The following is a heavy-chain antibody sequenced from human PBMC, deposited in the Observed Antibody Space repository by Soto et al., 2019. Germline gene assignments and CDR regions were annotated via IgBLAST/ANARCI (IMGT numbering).Heavy chain of an antibody. V-gene: IGHV4-4*02. CDR2: IYQTGST. CDR1: GGSISSTNW. Sequence: PSETLSLTCAVSGGSISSTNWWGWVRQTPGKGLEWIGEIYQTGSTNYNPSLKSRATISIDKSQNQFSLKLTQMTAADTAMYYCAGVPPGAKFDYWGQGILVTVSS. CDR3: AGVPPGAKFDY. J-gene: IGHJ4*02. D-gene: IGHD2-15*01.